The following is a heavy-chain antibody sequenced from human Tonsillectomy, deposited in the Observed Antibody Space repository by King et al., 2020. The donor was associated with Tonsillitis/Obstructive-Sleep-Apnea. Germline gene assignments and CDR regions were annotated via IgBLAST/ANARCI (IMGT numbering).Heavy chain of an antibody. CDR1: GFSLSNARMG. J-gene: IGHJ3*02. V-gene: IGHV2-26*01. Sequence: TLKESGPVLVKPTETLTLTCTVSGFSLSNARMGVSWIRQPPGKALEWLAHIFSNDEKSYSTSLKSRLTISKDTSKSQVVLTMTNMDPVDTATYYCARGYCSSTSCYTGMFTYAFDIWGQGTMVTVSS. CDR2: IFSNDEK. CDR3: ARGYCSSTSCYTGMFTYAFDI. D-gene: IGHD2-2*02.